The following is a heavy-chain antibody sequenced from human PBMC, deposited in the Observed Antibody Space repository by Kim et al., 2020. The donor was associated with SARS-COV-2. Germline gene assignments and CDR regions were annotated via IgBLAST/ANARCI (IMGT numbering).Heavy chain of an antibody. CDR2: IKSETDGGTT. Sequence: GGSLRLSCAASGFTFSNAWMSWVRQAPGKGLEWVGRIKSETDGGTTDYAAPVKGRFTISRDDSKNTLYLQMNSLKTEDTAVYYCTTDLRIYYDSSGYYYYYGMDVWGQGTTVTVSS. CDR1: GFTFSNAW. V-gene: IGHV3-15*01. J-gene: IGHJ6*02. CDR3: TTDLRIYYDSSGYYYYYGMDV. D-gene: IGHD3-22*01.